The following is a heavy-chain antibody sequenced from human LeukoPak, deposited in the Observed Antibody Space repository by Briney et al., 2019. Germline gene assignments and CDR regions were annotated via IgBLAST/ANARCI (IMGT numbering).Heavy chain of an antibody. CDR1: GYNFTNYW. D-gene: IGHD5-12*01. J-gene: IGHJ2*01. V-gene: IGHV5-10-1*01. Sequence: GESLRISCKGSGYNFTNYWIGWVRQMPGEGLGWMGRIDPSDSYTNYSPSFRGHVTISADKSISTAYLQWSTLQASDTAIYYCARRGMGYSGYDGYWYFDLWGRGTLVTVSS. CDR3: ARRGMGYSGYDGYWYFDL. CDR2: IDPSDSYT.